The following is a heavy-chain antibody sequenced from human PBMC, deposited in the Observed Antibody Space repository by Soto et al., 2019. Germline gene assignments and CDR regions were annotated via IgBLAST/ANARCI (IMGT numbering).Heavy chain of an antibody. CDR1: GGTLSNNA. CDR2: IIPIFGTT. CDR3: ARPRQQRVVIDYYSHMDF. Sequence: QVQLVQSGAEVKEPGSSVKVSCKASGGTLSNNAISWVRQAPGQGLEWMGGIIPIFGTTNYAQKFQGRLTITADESTSTGYMELSSPRSEDTDVYSGARPRQQRVVIDYYSHMDFGSRGTAVTVS. D-gene: IGHD6-13*01. J-gene: IGHJ6*02. V-gene: IGHV1-69*01.